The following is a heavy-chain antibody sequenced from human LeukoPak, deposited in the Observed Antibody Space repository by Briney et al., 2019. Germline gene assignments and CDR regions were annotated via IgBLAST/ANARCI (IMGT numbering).Heavy chain of an antibody. Sequence: PSETLSLTCTVSGGSISSSSYYWGWLRQPPGKGLEWIGSIYYSGSTYYNPSLKSRVTISVDTSKNQFSLKLSSVTAADTAVYYCARDEYYYDSSGRPKPKKFDYWGQGTLVTVSS. CDR2: IYYSGST. CDR1: GGSISSSSYY. D-gene: IGHD3-22*01. J-gene: IGHJ4*02. V-gene: IGHV4-39*07. CDR3: ARDEYYYDSSGRPKPKKFDY.